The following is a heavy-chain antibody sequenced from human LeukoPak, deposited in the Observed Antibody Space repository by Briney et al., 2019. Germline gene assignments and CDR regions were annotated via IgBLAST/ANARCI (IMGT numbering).Heavy chain of an antibody. V-gene: IGHV4-39*07. CDR2: IYYSGST. Sequence: SEALSLTCTVSGGSISSSSYYWGWIRQPPGKGLEWIGSIYYSGSTYYNPSLKSRVTISVDTSKNQFSLKLSSVTAADTAVYYCARDPRGYSYGENWFDPWGQGTLVTVSS. D-gene: IGHD5-18*01. CDR3: ARDPRGYSYGENWFDP. CDR1: GGSISSSSYY. J-gene: IGHJ5*02.